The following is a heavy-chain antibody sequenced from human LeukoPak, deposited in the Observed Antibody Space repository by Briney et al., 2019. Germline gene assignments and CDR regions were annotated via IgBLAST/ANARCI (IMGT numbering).Heavy chain of an antibody. D-gene: IGHD6-25*01. CDR1: GVTLSPYG. V-gene: IGHV3-21*01. CDR2: ISSSSSYI. Sequence: PGGSLRLSCAASGVTLSPYGMHWVRQAPGKGLEWVSSISSSSSYIYYGDSVRGRFTISRDNAKNSLYLQMNSLRAEDTAVYYCARDGGVYWGQGTLVTVSS. J-gene: IGHJ4*02. CDR3: ARDGGVY.